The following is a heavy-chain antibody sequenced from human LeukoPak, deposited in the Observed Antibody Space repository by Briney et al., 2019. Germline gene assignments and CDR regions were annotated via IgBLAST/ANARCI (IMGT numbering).Heavy chain of an antibody. V-gene: IGHV1-69*04. CDR1: GDTCISYA. CDR2: IIPILGIA. CDR3: ARHPDDYSNYVEDY. Sequence: SVKVSCKPSGDTCISYASSWVRQAPGQGLEWMGRIIPILGIANYAQKFQRRVTINADKSTSTAYMELSSLRSEDTAVYYCARHPDDYSNYVEDYWGQGTLVTVSS. D-gene: IGHD4-11*01. J-gene: IGHJ4*02.